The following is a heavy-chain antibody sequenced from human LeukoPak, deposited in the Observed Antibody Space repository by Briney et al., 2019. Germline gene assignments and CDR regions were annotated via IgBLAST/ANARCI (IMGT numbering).Heavy chain of an antibody. CDR2: ISDSGVST. CDR1: GFTFSSYA. V-gene: IGHV3-23*01. J-gene: IGHJ4*02. Sequence: GGSLRLSCAAAGFTFSSYAVSWVRQAPGKGLEWVSAISDSGVSTFYANSVKGRFTISRDNSKNTLYLQMNSLRAEDTAVYYCAKDRFGYCSSTSCHSIDYWGQGTLVTVSS. CDR3: AKDRFGYCSSTSCHSIDY. D-gene: IGHD2-2*03.